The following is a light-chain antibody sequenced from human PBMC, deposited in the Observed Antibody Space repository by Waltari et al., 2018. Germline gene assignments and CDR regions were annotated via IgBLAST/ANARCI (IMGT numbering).Light chain of an antibody. J-gene: IGLJ3*02. CDR1: SSAVCGYTY. CDR2: EVT. CDR3: TSYTGSNLV. Sequence: QSALTQPPSASGSLGQSVTIPCTGTSSAVCGYTYVSWYQNHTGKGPKLLIYEVTKRPSGVPDRVSGSRSGNTASLTVSGLQAEDEADYYCTSYTGSNLVFGGGTKLTVL. V-gene: IGLV2-8*01.